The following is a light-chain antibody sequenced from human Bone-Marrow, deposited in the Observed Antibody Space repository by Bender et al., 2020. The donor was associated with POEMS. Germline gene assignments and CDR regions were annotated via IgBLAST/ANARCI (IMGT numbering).Light chain of an antibody. CDR2: KDT. CDR1: SIDVGAYNY. J-gene: IGLJ2*01. Sequence: QSALTQPASVSVSPGQSSTISCTGTSIDVGAYNYVSWYQQHPGKAPKLVIYKDTKRPSWVSNRFSGSKTGNTASLTISGLQAEDEADYYCGSHTSSGAMVFGGGTKVTVL. CDR3: GSHTSSGAMV. V-gene: IGLV2-14*01.